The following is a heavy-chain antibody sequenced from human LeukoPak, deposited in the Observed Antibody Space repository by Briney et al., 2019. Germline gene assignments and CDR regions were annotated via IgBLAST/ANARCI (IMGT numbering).Heavy chain of an antibody. CDR2: FTRNDETT. CDR3: AKGSRVVPVAYCDY. Sequence: GGSLRLSCAASGFTFSNSAMSWVRQAPGKGLEWASGFTRNDETTSYADSVKGRFTFSRDNSRDTLYLQMNSLTAVDTAVYYCAKGSRVVPVAYCDYWGQGTLVTVSS. D-gene: IGHD2-2*01. CDR1: GFTFSNSA. V-gene: IGHV3-23*01. J-gene: IGHJ4*02.